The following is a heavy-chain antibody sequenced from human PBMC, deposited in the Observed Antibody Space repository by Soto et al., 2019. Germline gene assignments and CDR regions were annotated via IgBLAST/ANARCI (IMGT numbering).Heavy chain of an antibody. CDR3: TRDSRYSSSWYSTNYYYYGMDV. V-gene: IGHV3-49*04. CDR2: IRSKAYGGTT. D-gene: IGHD6-13*01. J-gene: IGHJ6*02. CDR1: GFTFSSYA. Sequence: GGSLRLSCAASGFTFSSYAMHWVRQAPGKGLEWVGFIRSKAYGGTTEYAASVKGRFTISRDDSKSIAYLQMNSLKTEDTAVYYCTRDSRYSSSWYSTNYYYYGMDVWGQGTTVTVSS.